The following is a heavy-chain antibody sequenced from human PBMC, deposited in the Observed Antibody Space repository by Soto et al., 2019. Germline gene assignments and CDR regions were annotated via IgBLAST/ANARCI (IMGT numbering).Heavy chain of an antibody. CDR3: ARDYCSSTSCYEYYFDY. CDR2: ISADNGNT. Sequence: QVQLVQSGAEVKKPGASVKVSCKASGYTFTSYGISWVRQAPGQGLEWMGWISADNGNTNYAQKLQGRVTMTTDTSSSTAYMELRSLRSDDTAVYYCARDYCSSTSCYEYYFDYWGQGTLVTVSS. D-gene: IGHD2-2*01. J-gene: IGHJ4*02. CDR1: GYTFTSYG. V-gene: IGHV1-18*01.